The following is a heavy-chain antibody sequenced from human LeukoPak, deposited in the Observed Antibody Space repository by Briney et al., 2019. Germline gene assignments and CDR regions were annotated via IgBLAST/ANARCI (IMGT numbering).Heavy chain of an antibody. J-gene: IGHJ6*02. D-gene: IGHD2-15*01. CDR1: GFTFSSYT. CDR2: ISSSSSYI. Sequence: GGSLRLSCAASGFTFSSYTMNWVRQAPGKGLEWVSSISSSSSYIYYANSVKGRLTISRDNAKNSLYLQMNSRRAEDTAVYYCARDPTPRYCSGGSCYTHYGMDVWGQGTTVTVSS. CDR3: ARDPTPRYCSGGSCYTHYGMDV. V-gene: IGHV3-21*01.